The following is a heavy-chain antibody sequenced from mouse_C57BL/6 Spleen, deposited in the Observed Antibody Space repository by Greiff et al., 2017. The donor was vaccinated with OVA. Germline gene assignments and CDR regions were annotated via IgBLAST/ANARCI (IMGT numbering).Heavy chain of an antibody. CDR2: IYPGDGDT. CDR1: GYAFSSYW. D-gene: IGHD2-4*01. V-gene: IGHV1-82*01. J-gene: IGHJ1*03. Sequence: QVQLQQSGPELVKPGASVKISCKASGYAFSSYWMNWVKQRPGQGLEWIGRIYPGDGDTNYNGKFKGKATLTADKASSTAYMQLSSLTSEDSAVYFCARSPYYDPDFDVWGTGTTVTVSS. CDR3: ARSPYYDPDFDV.